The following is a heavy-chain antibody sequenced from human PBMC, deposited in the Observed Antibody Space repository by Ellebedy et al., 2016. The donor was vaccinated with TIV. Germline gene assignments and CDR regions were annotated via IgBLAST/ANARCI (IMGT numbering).Heavy chain of an antibody. CDR2: VKQDGSEK. J-gene: IGHJ4*02. CDR1: GFTFSSHW. V-gene: IGHV3-7*04. Sequence: GGSLRLXCAASGFTFSSHWMSWVRQAPGKGLEWVANVKQDGSEKNYVDSVKGRFTIFRDNAKNSLYLQVSSLRAEDTAVYYCAGGSGWLIDYWGQGTLVTVSS. CDR3: AGGSGWLIDY. D-gene: IGHD6-19*01.